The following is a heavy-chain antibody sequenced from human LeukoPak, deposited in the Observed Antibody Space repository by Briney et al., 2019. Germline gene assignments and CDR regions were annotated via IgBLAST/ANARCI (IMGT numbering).Heavy chain of an antibody. V-gene: IGHV1-18*01. CDR1: GYTFTSYG. CDR2: ISAYNGNT. CDR3: ARMGVIRYFDWSIPYYYYYMDV. Sequence: GASVKVSCKASGYTFTSYGISWVRQAPGQGLEWMGWISAYNGNTNYAQKLQGRVTMTTDTSTSTAYMELRSLRSDDTAVYYCARMGVIRYFDWSIPYYYYYMDVWGKGTTVTISS. D-gene: IGHD3-9*01. J-gene: IGHJ6*03.